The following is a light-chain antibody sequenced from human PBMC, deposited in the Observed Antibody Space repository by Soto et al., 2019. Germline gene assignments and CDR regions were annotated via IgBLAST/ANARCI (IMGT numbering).Light chain of an antibody. J-gene: IGLJ1*01. CDR2: DVT. V-gene: IGLV2-14*01. CDR1: SSDIGDYDY. CDR3: TSHAGNYNFPYV. Sequence: QSALTQPASVSGSPGQSITISCTGTSSDIGDYDYVSWYQHLPGKAPKLLIFDVTHRPSGVSDRFSGSKSGNTASLTISGVRPEDEADYYCTSHAGNYNFPYVFGTGTKLTVL.